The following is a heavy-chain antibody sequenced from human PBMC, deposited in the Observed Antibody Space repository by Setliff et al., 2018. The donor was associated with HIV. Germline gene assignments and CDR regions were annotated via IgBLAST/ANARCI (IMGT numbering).Heavy chain of an antibody. J-gene: IGHJ4*02. V-gene: IGHV1-8*03. D-gene: IGHD2-2*01. CDR2: MNPNSGNT. CDR3: AFSSREFPFDY. Sequence: ASVKVSCKASGYTFTSYDINWVRQATGQGLEWMGWMNPNSGNTGYAQKFQGRVTITRDTSASTAYMELSSLRSEDTAVYYCAFSSREFPFDYWGQGTLVTVSS. CDR1: GYTFTSYD.